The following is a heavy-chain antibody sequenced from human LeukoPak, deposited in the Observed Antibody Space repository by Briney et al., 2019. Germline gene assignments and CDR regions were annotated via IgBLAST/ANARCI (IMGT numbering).Heavy chain of an antibody. CDR1: GYTFTSYA. Sequence: GASVKVSCKASGYTFTSYAMHWVRQAPGQRLEWMGWINPGNGNTKYSPKFQGRVTITRDTSASTAYMELSSLRSEDTAVYYCAARPGIEVAGFDYWGQGTLVTVSS. V-gene: IGHV1-3*01. D-gene: IGHD6-19*01. CDR3: AARPGIEVAGFDY. CDR2: INPGNGNT. J-gene: IGHJ4*02.